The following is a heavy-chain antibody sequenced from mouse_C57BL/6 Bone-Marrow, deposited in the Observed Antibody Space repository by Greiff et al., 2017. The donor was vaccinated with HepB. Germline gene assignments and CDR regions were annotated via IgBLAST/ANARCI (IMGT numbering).Heavy chain of an antibody. V-gene: IGHV1-52*01. J-gene: IGHJ2*01. CDR2: IDPSDSET. Sequence: QVQLQQPGAELVRPGSSVKLSCKASGYTFTSYWMHWVKQRPIQGLEWIGNIDPSDSETHYNQKFKDKATLTVDKSSSTAYMQLSSLTSEDSAVYYCARGGTGRDFDYWGQGTTLTVSS. CDR3: ARGGTGRDFDY. D-gene: IGHD4-1*01. CDR1: GYTFTSYW.